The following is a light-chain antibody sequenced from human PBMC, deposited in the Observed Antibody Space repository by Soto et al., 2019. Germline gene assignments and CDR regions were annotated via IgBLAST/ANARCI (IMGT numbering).Light chain of an antibody. V-gene: IGKV3-15*01. CDR3: QQYNNWLT. J-gene: IGKJ4*01. CDR2: GAS. Sequence: VVMTQSPATLSVSPGETATLSCRASQIISSNLAWYQQQPGQAPRLLIYGASTRATGVPARFSGSGSGTEFTLTIISLQSDAFAVYYCQQYNNWLTFGGGTKVEIK. CDR1: QIISSN.